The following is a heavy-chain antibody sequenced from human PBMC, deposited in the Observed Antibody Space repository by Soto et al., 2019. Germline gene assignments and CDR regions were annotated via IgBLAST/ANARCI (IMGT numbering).Heavy chain of an antibody. Sequence: EVQLVESEGGLVQPGGSLRVSCAGSGFTFSSNWMHWVRQAPGKGLVWVSRINSDGSSASYADSVMGRFTISRDNAKNTLYLQMNSLRAEDTAVYFCARGATGWYGFDYWGQGTLVTVSS. V-gene: IGHV3-74*01. CDR1: GFTFSSNW. CDR2: INSDGSSA. J-gene: IGHJ4*02. D-gene: IGHD6-19*01. CDR3: ARGATGWYGFDY.